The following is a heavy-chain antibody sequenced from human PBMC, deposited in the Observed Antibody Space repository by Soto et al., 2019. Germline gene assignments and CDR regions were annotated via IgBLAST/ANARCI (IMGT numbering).Heavy chain of an antibody. V-gene: IGHV1-69*06. CDR1: GCTFRSYA. D-gene: IGHD5-18*01. CDR3: ARDERAYSRDYGMDI. CDR2: IIPIFGTA. Sequence: SVKVSCKPSGCTFRSYAIGWVRQAPGQGLEWMGGIIPIFGTANYAQKFQGRVTITADKSTSTAYMELSSLRSDDPAVYYCARDERAYSRDYGMDIWGQGTTVTVSS. J-gene: IGHJ6*02.